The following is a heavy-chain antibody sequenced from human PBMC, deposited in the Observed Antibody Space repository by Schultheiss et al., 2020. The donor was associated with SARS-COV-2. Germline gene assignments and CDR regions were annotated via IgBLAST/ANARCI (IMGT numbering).Heavy chain of an antibody. Sequence: GGSLRLSCAASGFTFSDKYMSWIRQAPGKGLEWVAVIWYDGSNKYYADSVKGRFTISRDNSRNTLFLQMDRLRAEDTAVYYCAKGVVPAAIEYYFDYWGQGTLVTVSS. J-gene: IGHJ4*02. CDR2: IWYDGSNK. CDR1: GFTFSDKY. V-gene: IGHV3-30*02. CDR3: AKGVVPAAIEYYFDY. D-gene: IGHD2-2*02.